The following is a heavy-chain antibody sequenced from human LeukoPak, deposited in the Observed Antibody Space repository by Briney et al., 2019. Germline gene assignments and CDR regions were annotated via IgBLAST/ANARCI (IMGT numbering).Heavy chain of an antibody. D-gene: IGHD3-3*02. V-gene: IGHV3-23*01. Sequence: GGSLRLSCAASGFTFSSYAMSWVRQAPGKGLEWVSAISGSGGSTYYADSVKGRFTISRDNSKNTLYLLMNSLRAEDTAVYYCAREISRTGAFDIWGQGTMVTVSS. J-gene: IGHJ3*02. CDR2: ISGSGGST. CDR1: GFTFSSYA. CDR3: AREISRTGAFDI.